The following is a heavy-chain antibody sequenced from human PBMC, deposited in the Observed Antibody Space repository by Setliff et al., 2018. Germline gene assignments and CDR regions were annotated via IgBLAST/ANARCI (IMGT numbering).Heavy chain of an antibody. D-gene: IGHD6-13*01. Sequence: TLSLTCTVSGGSISSGSYYWSWIRQPAGKGLEWIGRIYTSGSTNYKPSLKSRVTISVDTSENQFSLKLSSVTAADTAVYYCAREGYSSLIGWFDPWGQGTLVTVSS. CDR2: IYTSGST. CDR1: GGSISSGSYY. V-gene: IGHV4-61*02. J-gene: IGHJ5*02. CDR3: AREGYSSLIGWFDP.